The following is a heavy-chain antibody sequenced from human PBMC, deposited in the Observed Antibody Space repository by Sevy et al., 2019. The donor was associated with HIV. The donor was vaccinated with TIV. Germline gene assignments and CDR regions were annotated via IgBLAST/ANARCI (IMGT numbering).Heavy chain of an antibody. Sequence: SETLSLTCNVSGDSISNNYWSWIRQPPGKGLEWIGYIYYSGRTNYSPSLKTRVTISTDTFKNQFSLKLTSATAADTAVYYCARAWQAYSDAVDVWGQGTTVTVSS. V-gene: IGHV4-59*01. CDR3: ARAWQAYSDAVDV. J-gene: IGHJ6*01. D-gene: IGHD2-15*01. CDR1: GDSISNNY. CDR2: IYYSGRT.